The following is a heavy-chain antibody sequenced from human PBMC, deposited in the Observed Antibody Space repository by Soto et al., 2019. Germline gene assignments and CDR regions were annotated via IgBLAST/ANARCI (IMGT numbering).Heavy chain of an antibody. D-gene: IGHD2-2*03. Sequence: EVQLLESGGGLVQPGGSLRLSCAASGFTFSSYAMSCVRQAPGKGLEWVSSINRSGGSTYYADSVKGRFTISRDNSKNTLYLQMNSLRAEDTAVYNCAKVLWIDDAFDVCGQGTMVTVSS. CDR1: GFTFSSYA. CDR3: AKVLWIDDAFDV. J-gene: IGHJ3*01. CDR2: INRSGGST. V-gene: IGHV3-23*01.